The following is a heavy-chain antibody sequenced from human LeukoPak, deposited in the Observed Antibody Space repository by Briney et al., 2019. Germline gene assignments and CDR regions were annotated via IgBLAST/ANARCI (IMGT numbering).Heavy chain of an antibody. V-gene: IGHV3-23*01. CDR2: ISGSGGDT. CDR3: AKTTAGNSSGRYPGWPVDY. Sequence: GSLRLSCAASGFTFRSYAIYWVRQAPGKGLEWVSGISGSGGDTYFADSVKGRFTISRDHSKNTVFLQMDSLRAEDTAVYYCAKTTAGNSSGRYPGWPVDYWGQGTLVTVSS. D-gene: IGHD6-19*01. CDR1: GFTFRSYA. J-gene: IGHJ4*02.